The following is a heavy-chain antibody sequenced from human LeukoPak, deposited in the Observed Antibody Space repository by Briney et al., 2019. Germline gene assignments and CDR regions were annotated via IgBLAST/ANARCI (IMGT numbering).Heavy chain of an antibody. J-gene: IGHJ3*02. CDR2: IYTSGST. D-gene: IGHD3-10*01. Sequence: SETLSLTCTVSGGSISSGSYYWSWIRQPAGKGLEWIGRIYTSGSTNYNPSLKSRVTISVDTSKNQFSLKLSSETAAGTAVYYCARASRGTMVRGVISDAFDIWGQGTMVTVSS. V-gene: IGHV4-61*02. CDR1: GGSISSGSYY. CDR3: ARASRGTMVRGVISDAFDI.